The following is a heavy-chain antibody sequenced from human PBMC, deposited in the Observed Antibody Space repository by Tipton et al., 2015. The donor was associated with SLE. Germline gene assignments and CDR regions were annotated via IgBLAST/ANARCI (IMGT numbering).Heavy chain of an antibody. D-gene: IGHD2-2*02. CDR1: GFTFSSYG. CDR3: ASIPNLELDAFDI. V-gene: IGHV3-33*03. J-gene: IGHJ3*02. Sequence: SLRLSCAASGFTFSSYGMHWVRQAPGKGLEWVAVIWYDGSNKYYADSVKGRFTISRDNAKNSLYLQMNSLRAEDTALYYCASIPNLELDAFDIWGQGTMVTVSS. CDR2: IWYDGSNK.